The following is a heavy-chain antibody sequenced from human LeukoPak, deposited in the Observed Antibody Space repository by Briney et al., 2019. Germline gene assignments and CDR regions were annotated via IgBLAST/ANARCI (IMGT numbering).Heavy chain of an antibody. V-gene: IGHV4-39*01. CDR1: GGSISSSSYY. CDR3: ARSPGYYDSSGYYHV. D-gene: IGHD3-22*01. Sequence: SETLSLTCTVSGGSISSSSYYWGWIRQPPGKGLEWIGSIYYSGSTYYNPSLKSRVTISVDTSKNQFSLELSSVTAADTAVYYCARSPGYYDSSGYYHVWGQGTLVTVSS. CDR2: IYYSGST. J-gene: IGHJ4*02.